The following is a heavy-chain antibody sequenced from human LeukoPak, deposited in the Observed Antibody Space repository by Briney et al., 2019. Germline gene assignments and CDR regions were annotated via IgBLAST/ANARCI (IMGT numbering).Heavy chain of an antibody. CDR3: ARDSLGFDY. V-gene: IGHV3-48*01. CDR1: GFTFNSYD. J-gene: IGHJ4*02. Sequence: GGSLRLSCAASGFTFNSYDMNWVRQAPGKGLEWVSYISSGSSTINYADSLKGRFTISRDNAKNSLYPQMNSLRAEDTAVYYCARDSLGFDYWGQGTLVTVSS. D-gene: IGHD7-27*01. CDR2: ISSGSSTI.